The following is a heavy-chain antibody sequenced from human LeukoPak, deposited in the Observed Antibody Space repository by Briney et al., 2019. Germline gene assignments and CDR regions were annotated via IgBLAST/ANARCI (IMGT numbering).Heavy chain of an antibody. V-gene: IGHV1-18*01. D-gene: IGHD3-10*01. Sequence: ASVTVSCKASGYTFTSYGISWVRQAPGQGLEWMGWFSAYNGNTNYAQKLQGRVTMTTDTSTSTAYMELRSLRSDDTAVYYCARGSTMVRGVIIRSVYFDYWGQGTLVTVSS. CDR2: FSAYNGNT. J-gene: IGHJ4*02. CDR3: ARGSTMVRGVIIRSVYFDY. CDR1: GYTFTSYG.